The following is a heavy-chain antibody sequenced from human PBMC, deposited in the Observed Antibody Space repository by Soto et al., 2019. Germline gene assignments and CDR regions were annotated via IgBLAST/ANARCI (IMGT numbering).Heavy chain of an antibody. CDR3: ARAFGSTMPSLF. D-gene: IGHD2-2*01. J-gene: IGHJ4*02. CDR2: IYYSGST. V-gene: IGHV4-59*01. CDR1: GGYISSYY. Sequence: QVQLQESGPGLVKPSETLSLTCTVSGGYISSYYWTWIQQPPGKGLEWIGYIYYSGSTNYNPSLKSRVTMSIDTSKNQFSLKLSSVTAADTAVYYCARAFGSTMPSLFWGQGTLVTVSS.